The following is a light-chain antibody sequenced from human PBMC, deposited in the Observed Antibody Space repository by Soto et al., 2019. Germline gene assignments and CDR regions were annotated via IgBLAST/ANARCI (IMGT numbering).Light chain of an antibody. CDR2: AAS. Sequence: DIQMPQSPSSLYASVGDRVTITCRASQRSSRYLNWNSQKPGKAPKLLIYAASSLQSGVPSRFSGSGSGTDFTLTISSLQPEDFATYSCQQSYSTLWTFGQGTKLEIK. V-gene: IGKV1-39*01. CDR3: QQSYSTLWT. J-gene: IGKJ1*01. CDR1: QRSSRY.